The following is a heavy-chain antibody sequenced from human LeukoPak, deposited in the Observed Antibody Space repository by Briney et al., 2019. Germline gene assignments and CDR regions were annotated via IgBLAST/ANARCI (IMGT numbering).Heavy chain of an antibody. V-gene: IGHV1-2*02. CDR1: EYTFTNYY. D-gene: IGHD2-15*01. CDR3: ARDRWLYCSGGSCSYYYYYMDV. Sequence: GASVKVSCKAFEYTFTNYYMHWVRQAPGQGLEWMGWINPNSGGTNYAQKFQGRVTMTRDTSISTAYMELSRLRSEDTAVYYCARDRWLYCSGGSCSYYYYYMDVWGKGTTVTISS. CDR2: INPNSGGT. J-gene: IGHJ6*03.